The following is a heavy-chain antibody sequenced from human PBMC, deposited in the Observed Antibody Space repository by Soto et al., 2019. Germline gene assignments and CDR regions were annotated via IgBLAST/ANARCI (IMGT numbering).Heavy chain of an antibody. D-gene: IGHD2-2*01. CDR3: ARESSDCSSTSCYPRLNTPYMDV. CDR1: GGTFSSYA. CDR2: IIPIFGTA. Sequence: GASVKVSCKASGGTFSSYAISWVRQAPGQGLEWMGGIIPIFGTANYAQKFQGRVTITADESTSTAYMELSSLRSEDTAVYYCARESSDCSSTSCYPRLNTPYMDVWGQGT. V-gene: IGHV1-69*13. J-gene: IGHJ6*02.